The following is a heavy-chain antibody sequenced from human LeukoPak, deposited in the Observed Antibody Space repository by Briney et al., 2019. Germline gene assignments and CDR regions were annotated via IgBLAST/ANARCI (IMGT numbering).Heavy chain of an antibody. CDR3: AKAYYDILTGQHRRYFES. J-gene: IGHJ4*02. Sequence: PGGSLRLSCAASGFTFSSYGIHWVRQAPGKGREWVAVISYDGSNKYYGDSVKGRFTISRDNSKNTLYLQMNGLRAEDTAVYYCAKAYYDILTGQHRRYFESWGQGTLVTVSS. CDR2: ISYDGSNK. D-gene: IGHD3-9*01. V-gene: IGHV3-30*18. CDR1: GFTFSSYG.